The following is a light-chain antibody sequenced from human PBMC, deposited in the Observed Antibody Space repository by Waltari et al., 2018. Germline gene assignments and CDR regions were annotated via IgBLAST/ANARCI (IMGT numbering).Light chain of an antibody. CDR1: QSVSSN. J-gene: IGKJ4*01. CDR3: QHYNSYLLT. Sequence: EIVMTQSQATLSVSPGERATLSCRASQSVSSNLAWYQQKPGQAPRLLIYGASTRATGIPARFSGSGSGTEFTLTISSLQSGDFATYYCQHYNSYLLTFGGGTTVEIK. CDR2: GAS. V-gene: IGKV3-15*01.